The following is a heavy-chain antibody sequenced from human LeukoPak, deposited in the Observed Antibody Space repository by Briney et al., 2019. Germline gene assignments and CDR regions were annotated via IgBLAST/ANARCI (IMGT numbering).Heavy chain of an antibody. J-gene: IGHJ3*02. CDR3: AREVREVGATTSSSAFDI. CDR1: GYTFTSYY. Sequence: ASVKVSCKASGYTFTSYYMHWVRQAPGQGLEWMGIINPSGGSTSYAQKFQGRLTMTRDTSTSTVYMELSSLRSEDTAVYYCAREVREVGATTSSSAFDIWGQGTMVTVSS. CDR2: INPSGGST. D-gene: IGHD1-26*01. V-gene: IGHV1-46*01.